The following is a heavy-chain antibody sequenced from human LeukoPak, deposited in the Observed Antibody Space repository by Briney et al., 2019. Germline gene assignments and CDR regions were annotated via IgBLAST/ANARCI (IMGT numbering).Heavy chain of an antibody. CDR1: GGSISSSSSY. CDR3: ARRDYSLYYFDY. J-gene: IGHJ4*02. Sequence: PSETLSLTRTVSGGSISSSSSYWGWIRQPPGKGLEWIGSIYYSGSTYYNPSLKSRVTISVDTSKNQFSLKLSSVTAADTAVYYCARRDYSLYYFDYWGQGTLVTVSS. D-gene: IGHD4-11*01. V-gene: IGHV4-39*07. CDR2: IYYSGST.